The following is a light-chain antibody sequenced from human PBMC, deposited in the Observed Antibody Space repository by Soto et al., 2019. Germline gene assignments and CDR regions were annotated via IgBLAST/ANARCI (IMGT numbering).Light chain of an antibody. Sequence: DIQMSQSPSTLSASVGDRVTITCRASQSVGSWVDWYQQKPGKTPNLLIYDSSFLEGGVPSRFSGSGSGTEFTLTISGLQTDDFATYYCQQYSSDSWTFGQGTKVEIK. CDR1: QSVGSW. CDR2: DSS. V-gene: IGKV1-5*01. J-gene: IGKJ1*01. CDR3: QQYSSDSWT.